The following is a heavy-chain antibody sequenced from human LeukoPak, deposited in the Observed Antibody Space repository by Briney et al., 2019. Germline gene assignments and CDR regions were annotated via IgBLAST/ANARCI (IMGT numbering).Heavy chain of an antibody. CDR3: ARGETSSSWSTFDY. CDR1: GFIFSNYW. D-gene: IGHD6-13*01. V-gene: IGHV3-74*01. Sequence: GGSLRLSCAASGFIFSNYWMHWLRQAPGKGPVWVSRISGDGISTAYADPVKGRFTISRDSAKNSVYLQMNSLRAEDTAVYYCARGETSSSWSTFDYWGQGTLATVSS. CDR2: ISGDGIST. J-gene: IGHJ4*02.